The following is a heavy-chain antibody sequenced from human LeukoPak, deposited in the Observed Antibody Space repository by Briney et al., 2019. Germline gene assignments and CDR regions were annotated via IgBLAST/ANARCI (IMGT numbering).Heavy chain of an antibody. D-gene: IGHD2-2*01. CDR2: IYYSGST. J-gene: IGHJ4*02. Sequence: SETLSLTCTVSGGSISSYYWSWIRQPPGKGLEWIGYIYYSGSTNYNPSLKSRVTISVDTSKNQFSLKLSSVTAADTAVYYCARLAGYCSSTSCSYYFDYWGQGTLVTVSS. CDR3: ARLAGYCSSTSCSYYFDY. CDR1: GGSISSYY. V-gene: IGHV4-59*08.